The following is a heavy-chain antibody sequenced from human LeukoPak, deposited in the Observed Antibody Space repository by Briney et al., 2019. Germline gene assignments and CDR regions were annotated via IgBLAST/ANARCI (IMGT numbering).Heavy chain of an antibody. CDR2: IIPIFGTA. D-gene: IGHD6-19*01. CDR1: GGTFSSYA. J-gene: IGHJ3*02. Sequence: SVKVSCKASGGTFSSYAISWVRQAPGQGLEWMGGIIPIFGTANYAQKFQGRVTVTADESTSTAYMELSSLRSEDTAVYYCARDQLASSGWYTKVAFDIWGQGTMVTVSS. CDR3: ARDQLASSGWYTKVAFDI. V-gene: IGHV1-69*13.